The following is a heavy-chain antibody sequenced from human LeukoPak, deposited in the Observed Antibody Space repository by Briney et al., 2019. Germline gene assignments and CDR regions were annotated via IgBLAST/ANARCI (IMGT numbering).Heavy chain of an antibody. V-gene: IGHV4-59*08. Sequence: SETLSLTCTVSGGSINYYYWSWIRQPPGKGLEWIGYIYYNGNANYNPSLKSRVTISVDTSKNHFSLRLTSMTAADTAVYYCARLRFLDYWGQGTLVTVSS. CDR3: ARLRFLDY. J-gene: IGHJ4*02. CDR2: IYYNGNA. CDR1: GGSINYYY.